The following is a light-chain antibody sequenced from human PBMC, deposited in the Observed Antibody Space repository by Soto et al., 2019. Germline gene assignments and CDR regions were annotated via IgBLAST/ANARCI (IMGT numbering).Light chain of an antibody. Sequence: QPVLTQPASVSGSPGQSITISCTGTSSDVGGSNYVSWYQQHPGKAPKLMIYDVHNRPSGISNRFSGSKSGNTASLTISGLQAEDEADYYCSSYRSGSTLVFGGGTKLTFL. CDR3: SSYRSGSTLV. J-gene: IGLJ2*01. V-gene: IGLV2-14*01. CDR1: SSDVGGSNY. CDR2: DVH.